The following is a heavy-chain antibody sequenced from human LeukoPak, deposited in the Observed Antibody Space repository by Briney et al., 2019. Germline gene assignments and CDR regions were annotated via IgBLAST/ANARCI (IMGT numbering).Heavy chain of an antibody. CDR3: TRSPPMVRGVMPHDY. D-gene: IGHD3-10*01. Sequence: PGGSLRLSCTASGFTFGDYAMSWVRQAPGKGLEWVGFIRSKAYGGTTEYAASVKGRFTISRDDSKSIAYLQMNSLKTEDTAVYYCTRSPPMVRGVMPHDYWGQGTLVTVSS. CDR1: GFTFGDYA. J-gene: IGHJ4*02. V-gene: IGHV3-49*04. CDR2: IRSKAYGGTT.